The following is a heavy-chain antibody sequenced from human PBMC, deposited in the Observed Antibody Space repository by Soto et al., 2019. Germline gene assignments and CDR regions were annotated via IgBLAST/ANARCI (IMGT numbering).Heavy chain of an antibody. D-gene: IGHD1-26*01. CDR1: GFTFTTYG. CDR2: ISYDGSHA. J-gene: IGHJ4*02. Sequence: QVQLVDSGGGVVQPGRSLRLSCAASGFTFTTYGMHWVRRAPGKGLEWGAVISYDGSHAYYADSVKGRFTISRDNSKTTLYLQINSLRAEDTAVYYCAKERTYSVAAGFDYWGRGTLVTVSS. CDR3: AKERTYSVAAGFDY. V-gene: IGHV3-30*18.